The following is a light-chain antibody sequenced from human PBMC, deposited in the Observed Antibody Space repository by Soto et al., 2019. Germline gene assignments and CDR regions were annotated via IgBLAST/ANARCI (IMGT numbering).Light chain of an antibody. V-gene: IGKV1-39*01. CDR1: ESISRH. CDR2: AAS. J-gene: IGKJ5*01. Sequence: DLQMTQSPSSLSASVGDRVTITCRASESISRHLNWYQQKAGKAPKLLIYAASSLQNGVPSRFXGGGSGTDFTLIITNLQPEDFATYYCQQSYTTLSITFGQGTRLEIK. CDR3: QQSYTTLSIT.